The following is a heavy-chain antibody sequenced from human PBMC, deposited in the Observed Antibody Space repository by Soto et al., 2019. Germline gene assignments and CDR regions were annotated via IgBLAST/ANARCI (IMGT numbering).Heavy chain of an antibody. CDR2: INPNSRGT. Sequence: ASVKVSCKASGYTFTDYFIHWVRQAPGQGFEWMGWINPNSRGTNYAPKFQGRVTTTRDTSNSTAYMELRGLRSDDTAVYYCARVTLKAGNWFDPWGQGTLVTVSS. CDR3: ARVTLKAGNWFDP. J-gene: IGHJ5*02. V-gene: IGHV1-2*02. CDR1: GYTFTDYF.